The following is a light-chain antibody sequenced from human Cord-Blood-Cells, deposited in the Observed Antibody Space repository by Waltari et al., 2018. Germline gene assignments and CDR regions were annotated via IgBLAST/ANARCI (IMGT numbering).Light chain of an antibody. CDR2: AAS. CDR1: QSISSY. Sequence: DIQLTQSPSSLSASVGDSVTITCRESQSISSYLNWYQQKPGKAPKLLIYAASSLQSGVPSRFSGSGSGTDFTLTISSLQPEDFATYYCKQSYSTLTFGPVTKVDIK. CDR3: KQSYSTLT. J-gene: IGKJ3*01. V-gene: IGKV1-39*01.